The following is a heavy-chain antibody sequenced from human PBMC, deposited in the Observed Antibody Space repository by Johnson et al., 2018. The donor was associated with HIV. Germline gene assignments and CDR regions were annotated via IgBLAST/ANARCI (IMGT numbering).Heavy chain of an antibody. J-gene: IGHJ3*02. CDR3: TTGLSWNDAFHI. Sequence: VQLVESGGAFVKPGGSLRLSCVASGFTFSHAWMNWVRQAPGKGLEWVGRVKSISDGGTADYAAPVRGRFTISRDTSENTLYLQMNSLKTEDTALYYCTTGLSWNDAFHIWAQGTMVTVSS. V-gene: IGHV3-15*02. D-gene: IGHD1-1*01. CDR2: VKSISDGGTA. CDR1: GFTFSHAW.